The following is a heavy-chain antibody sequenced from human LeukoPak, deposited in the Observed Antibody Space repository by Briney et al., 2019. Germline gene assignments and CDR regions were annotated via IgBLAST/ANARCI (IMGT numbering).Heavy chain of an antibody. CDR1: GFTFSSYA. D-gene: IGHD2-2*02. J-gene: IGHJ6*02. CDR2: ISSNGGST. V-gene: IGHV3-64*01. CDR3: ARGKDIVVVPAAILYYYYGMDV. Sequence: PGGSLRLSCAASGFTFSSYAMHWVRQAPGKGLEYVSAISSNGGSTYYANSVKGRFTISRDNSKNTLHLQMGSLRAEDMAVYYCARGKDIVVVPAAILYYYYGMDVWGQGTTVTVSS.